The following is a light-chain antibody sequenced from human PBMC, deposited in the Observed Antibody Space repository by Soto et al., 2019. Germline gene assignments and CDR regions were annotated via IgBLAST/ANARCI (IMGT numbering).Light chain of an antibody. V-gene: IGLV2-8*01. CDR1: SSDVGGYDY. J-gene: IGLJ2*01. CDR2: EVS. Sequence: QSALTQPPSASGSPGQSVTISCTGTSSDVGGYDYVSWYQHHPGKVPKLMIYEVSERPSGVPDRFSGSKSGNTASLTVSGLQAEDEADYFCCSYAGSNVILGGGTKVTVL. CDR3: CSYAGSNVI.